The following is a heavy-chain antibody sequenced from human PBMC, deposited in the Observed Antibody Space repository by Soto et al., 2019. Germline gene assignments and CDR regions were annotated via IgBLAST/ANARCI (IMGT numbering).Heavy chain of an antibody. CDR2: IYPGDSDT. CDR1: GYSFTSYW. V-gene: IGHV5-51*01. D-gene: IGHD3-10*01. Sequence: GESLKISCKGSGYSFTSYWIGWVRQMPGKGLEWMGIIYPGDSDTRYSPSFQGQVTISADKSISTAYLQWSSLKASDTAMYYCARSGSADELLWFGELTTDNYAFDIWGQGTMVTVSS. J-gene: IGHJ3*02. CDR3: ARSGSADELLWFGELTTDNYAFDI.